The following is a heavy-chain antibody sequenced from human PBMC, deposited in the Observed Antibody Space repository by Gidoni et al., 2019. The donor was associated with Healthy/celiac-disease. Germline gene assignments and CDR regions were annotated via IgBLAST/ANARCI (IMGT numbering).Heavy chain of an antibody. CDR1: GFTLSSYS. V-gene: IGHV3-21*01. D-gene: IGHD6-13*01. CDR3: ASSSSWYADY. CDR2: ISSSSSYI. Sequence: EVQLVESGGGLVKPGGSLRLSCAASGFTLSSYSMNWVRQAPGKGLEWVSSISSSSSYIYYADSVKGRFTISRDNAKNSLYLQMNSLRAEDTAVYYCASSSSWYADYWGQGTLVTVSS. J-gene: IGHJ4*02.